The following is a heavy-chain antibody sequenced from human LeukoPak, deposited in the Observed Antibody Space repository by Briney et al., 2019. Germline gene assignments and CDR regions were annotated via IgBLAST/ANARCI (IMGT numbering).Heavy chain of an antibody. CDR3: AKDISVAAAEGGDFDY. V-gene: IGHV3-9*01. CDR2: ISWNGGSI. J-gene: IGHJ4*02. D-gene: IGHD6-13*01. CDR1: GFTFDDYA. Sequence: GGSLRLSCAASGFTFDDYAMHWVRQAPGKGLEWVSGISWNGGSINYADSVKGRFTISRDNAKNSLYLQMDSLRAEDTAFYYCAKDISVAAAEGGDFDYWGQGTLVTVSS.